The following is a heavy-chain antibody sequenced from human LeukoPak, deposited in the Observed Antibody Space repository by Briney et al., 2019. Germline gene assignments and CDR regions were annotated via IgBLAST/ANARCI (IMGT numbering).Heavy chain of an antibody. D-gene: IGHD3-10*01. J-gene: IGHJ5*02. Sequence: GASVKVSCKASGYTFTSYYMHWVRQAPGQGLEWMGLINPTGGSTGYAQKFQGRVTMSRNTSISTAYMELSSLRSEDTAVYYCARGKRPRRPPMVRGVRFDPWGQGTLVTVSS. CDR1: GYTFTSYY. CDR3: ARGKRPRRPPMVRGVRFDP. CDR2: INPTGGST. V-gene: IGHV1-46*01.